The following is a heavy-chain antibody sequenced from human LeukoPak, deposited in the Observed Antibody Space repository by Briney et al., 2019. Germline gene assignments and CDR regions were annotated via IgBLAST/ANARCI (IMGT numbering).Heavy chain of an antibody. CDR1: GFAFSSHA. Sequence: GGSLRLSCAASGFAFSSHAMNWVRQAPGKGLEWISAISSSGDHIYYADSVKGRFTISRDNSKNTVYLLLNSLRAEDTAVYFCAKEGFGDYDYWGQGSLVTVSS. V-gene: IGHV3-23*01. D-gene: IGHD4-17*01. CDR3: AKEGFGDYDY. J-gene: IGHJ4*02. CDR2: ISSSGDHI.